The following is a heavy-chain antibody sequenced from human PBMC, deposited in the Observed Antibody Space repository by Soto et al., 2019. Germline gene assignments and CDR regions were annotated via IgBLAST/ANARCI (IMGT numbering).Heavy chain of an antibody. D-gene: IGHD3-16*01. Sequence: EVQLVESGGGLVQPGGSLRLSCAASGFTFSSYEMNWVRQAPGKGLEWVSYISLSGSTTSYADSVMGRFTISSDDAKNSLYLQMHSLSAEDTAIYFCASALFGSYYYYSHLDVWGQGTTVTVSS. J-gene: IGHJ6*02. CDR3: ASALFGSYYYYSHLDV. CDR2: ISLSGSTT. CDR1: GFTFSSYE. V-gene: IGHV3-48*03.